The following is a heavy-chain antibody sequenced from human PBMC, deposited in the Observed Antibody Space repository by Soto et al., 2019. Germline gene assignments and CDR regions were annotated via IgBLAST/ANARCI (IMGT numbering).Heavy chain of an antibody. Sequence: QVQLQESGPGLVKPSDTLSLTCAVSAYSISSSNWWGWIRQPPGKGLEWIGYIYYSGTTYYNPSLKSRVTMSVDTSKNQFSLQLTSVTAVDTAVYYCARREIQGPIDYWGQGTLVTVSS. J-gene: IGHJ4*02. CDR1: AYSISSSNW. CDR2: IYYSGTT. V-gene: IGHV4-28*01. D-gene: IGHD1-26*01. CDR3: ARREIQGPIDY.